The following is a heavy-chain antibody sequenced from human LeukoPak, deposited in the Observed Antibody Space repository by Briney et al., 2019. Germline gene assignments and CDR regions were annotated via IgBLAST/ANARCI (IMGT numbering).Heavy chain of an antibody. J-gene: IGHJ4*02. D-gene: IGHD3-22*01. CDR1: GYTFTGYY. Sequence: ASVKVSCKASGYTFTGYYMHWVRQAPGQGLEWMGWINPNSGGTNYAQKFQGWVTMTRDTSISTAYMELSRLRSDDTAVYYCARGASKPYDSSGYYEGDYFDYWGQGTLVTVSS. V-gene: IGHV1-2*04. CDR2: INPNSGGT. CDR3: ARGASKPYDSSGYYEGDYFDY.